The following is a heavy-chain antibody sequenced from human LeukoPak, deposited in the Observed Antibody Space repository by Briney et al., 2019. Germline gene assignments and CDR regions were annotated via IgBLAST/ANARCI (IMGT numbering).Heavy chain of an antibody. J-gene: IGHJ4*02. CDR3: AKDLYSSSWFLDY. CDR2: INSDGSWT. D-gene: IGHD6-13*01. Sequence: GGSLRLSCAASGNYWMHWVRQAPGKGLVWVSHINSDGSWTSYADSVKGRFTISKDNAKNTVYLQMNSLRAEDTAVYYCAKDLYSSSWFLDYWAREPWSPSPQ. V-gene: IGHV3-74*01. CDR1: GNYW.